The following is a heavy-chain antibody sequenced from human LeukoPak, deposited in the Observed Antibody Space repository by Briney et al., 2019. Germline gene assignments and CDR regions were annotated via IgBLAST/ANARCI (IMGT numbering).Heavy chain of an antibody. CDR3: PRQSYASGWNPFDY. J-gene: IGHJ4*02. V-gene: IGHV3-23*01. CDR1: GFTFSNYA. D-gene: IGHD6-19*01. CDR2: ISGGGITT. Sequence: GGSLRLPCAASGFTFSNYAMSWVRQAPGKGLEWVSTISGGGITTYYADSAKGRFTTSRDNSKNTMFLQMNSLRADDTAVYYCPRQSYASGWNPFDYWGQGILVTVSS.